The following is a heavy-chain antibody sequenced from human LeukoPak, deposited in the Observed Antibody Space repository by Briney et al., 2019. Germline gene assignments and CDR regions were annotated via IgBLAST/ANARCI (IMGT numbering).Heavy chain of an antibody. D-gene: IGHD3-3*01. CDR2: INPNNGDT. CDR3: ATDPRTTVFGTFRYYYMDV. CDR1: GYTFTVHY. J-gene: IGHJ6*03. V-gene: IGHV1-2*02. Sequence: ASVKVSCKASGYTFTVHYIHWVRQAPGQGLEWMGWINPNNGDTNYAQKFQGRVTMTRDTSINTAYMELSRLTSDDTAVYYCATDPRTTVFGTFRYYYMDVWGEGTTVAVSS.